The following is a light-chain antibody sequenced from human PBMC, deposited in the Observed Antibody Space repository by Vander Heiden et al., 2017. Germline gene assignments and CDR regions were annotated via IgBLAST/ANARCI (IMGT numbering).Light chain of an antibody. CDR1: QSISSY. Sequence: DIQMTQSPSSLSASVGDRVTITCRASQSISSYLNWYQQKPGKAPKLLIYAASSWQSGVPSRFSGSGSGTDFTLTISSLQPEDFATYYCQQSYSTPPGTFGQGTKVEIK. V-gene: IGKV1-39*01. CDR3: QQSYSTPPGT. J-gene: IGKJ1*01. CDR2: AAS.